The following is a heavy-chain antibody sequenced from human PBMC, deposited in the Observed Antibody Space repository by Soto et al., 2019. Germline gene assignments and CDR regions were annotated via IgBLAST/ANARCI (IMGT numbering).Heavy chain of an antibody. D-gene: IGHD2-15*01. CDR2: INPNSGGT. Sequence: ASVKVSCKASGYTFTGYYMHWVRQAPGQGLEWMGWINPNSGGTNYAQKFQGWVTMTRDTSISTAYMELSRLRSGDTAVYYCARDLVVAVNSSYYYYGMDVWGQGTTVTVSS. J-gene: IGHJ6*02. CDR1: GYTFTGYY. V-gene: IGHV1-2*04. CDR3: ARDLVVAVNSSYYYYGMDV.